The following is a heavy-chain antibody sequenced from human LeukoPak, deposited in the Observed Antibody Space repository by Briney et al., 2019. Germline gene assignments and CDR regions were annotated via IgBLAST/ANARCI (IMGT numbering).Heavy chain of an antibody. CDR1: GFTFSSYA. CDR2: ISYDGSNK. CDR3: ARGRRIQLWLSI. Sequence: GRSLRLSCAASGFTFSSYAMHWVRQAPGKGLEWVAVISYDGSNKYYADSVKGRFTISRDNSKNTLCLQMNSLRAEDTAVYYCARGRRIQLWLSIWGQGTLVTVSS. V-gene: IGHV3-30*04. D-gene: IGHD5-18*01. J-gene: IGHJ4*02.